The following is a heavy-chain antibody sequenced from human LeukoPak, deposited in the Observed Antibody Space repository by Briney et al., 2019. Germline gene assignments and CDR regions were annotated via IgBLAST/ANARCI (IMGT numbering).Heavy chain of an antibody. J-gene: IGHJ4*02. CDR3: ARMTAVAGHFDY. CDR1: GYSISRGYY. D-gene: IGHD6-19*01. CDR2: IYHSGST. V-gene: IGHV4-38-2*01. Sequence: SETLSLTCAVSGYSISRGYYWGWIRQPPGKGLEWIGSIYHSGSTYYNPSLKSRVTISVDTSKNQFSLKLSSVTAADTAVYYCARMTAVAGHFDYWGQGTLVTVSS.